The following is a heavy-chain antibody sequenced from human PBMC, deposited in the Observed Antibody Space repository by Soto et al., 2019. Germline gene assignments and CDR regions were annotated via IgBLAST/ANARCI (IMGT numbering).Heavy chain of an antibody. CDR1: GFTFANFG. CDR2: ISSSGRRT. CDR3: ARGGYCSGRSCHSDYYGMDV. D-gene: IGHD2-15*01. Sequence: GGSLRLSCGTSGFTFANFGMGWVRQAPGKGLYWVSGISSSGRRTYYADSVKGRFTISRDNSKNTLYLQMDSLRGDDTAVYYCARGGYCSGRSCHSDYYGMDVWGQGTTVTVS. J-gene: IGHJ6*02. V-gene: IGHV3-23*01.